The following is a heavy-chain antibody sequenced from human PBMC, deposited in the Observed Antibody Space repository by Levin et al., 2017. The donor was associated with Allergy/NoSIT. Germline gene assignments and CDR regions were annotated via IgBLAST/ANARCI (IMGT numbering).Heavy chain of an antibody. Sequence: PGGSLRLSCAASGFTFGSYTMSWVRQAPGKGLEWVSTVTGCGGNRYYADSVKGRFTVSRDNSNNALYVQLNNLRAEDTAVYYCVRSFTSCPSSSNYMSFDYWGQGALVTVSS. CDR1: GFTFGSYT. CDR3: VRSFTSCPSSSNYMSFDY. V-gene: IGHV3-23*01. J-gene: IGHJ4*02. D-gene: IGHD4-11*01. CDR2: VTGCGGNR.